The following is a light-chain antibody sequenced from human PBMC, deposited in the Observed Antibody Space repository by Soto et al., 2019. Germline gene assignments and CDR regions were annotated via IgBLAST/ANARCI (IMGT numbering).Light chain of an antibody. CDR2: DVR. Sequence: QSALTQPASVSGSPGQSITISCTGTSSDIGAYNYVSWYQQHPGKAPRLMIYDVRNRPSGVSNRFSGSKSGNTASLTISGLKPEDEADYYCSSYTTSSTRVFGGGTQLTVL. V-gene: IGLV2-14*03. CDR1: SSDIGAYNY. J-gene: IGLJ3*02. CDR3: SSYTTSSTRV.